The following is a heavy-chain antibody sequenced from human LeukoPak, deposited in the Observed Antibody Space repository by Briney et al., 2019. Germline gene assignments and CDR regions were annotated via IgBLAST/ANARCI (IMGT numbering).Heavy chain of an antibody. CDR3: ARGRSGYFLYWYFDL. Sequence: GGSLRLSCAASGFTFSRYWMSWVRQVPRKGLEWVANIKQDGSEKYYVDSVKGRFTISRDNAKNSLYLQMNSLRAEDTAVYYCARGRSGYFLYWYFDLWGRGTLVTVSS. J-gene: IGHJ2*01. CDR1: GFTFSRYW. CDR2: IKQDGSEK. V-gene: IGHV3-7*03. D-gene: IGHD3-22*01.